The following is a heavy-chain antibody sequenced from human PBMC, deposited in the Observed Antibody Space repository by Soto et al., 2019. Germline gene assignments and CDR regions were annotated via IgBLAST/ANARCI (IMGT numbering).Heavy chain of an antibody. CDR2: IYYSGST. J-gene: IGHJ6*02. CDR1: GGSISSYY. Sequence: PSETLSLTCTVSGGSISSYYWSWIRQPPGKGLEWIGYIYYSGSTYYNPSLKSRVTISVDTSKNQFSLKLSSVTAADTAVYYCARVFGFGGMDVWDQGTTVTVSS. V-gene: IGHV4-59*06. D-gene: IGHD3-10*01. CDR3: ARVFGFGGMDV.